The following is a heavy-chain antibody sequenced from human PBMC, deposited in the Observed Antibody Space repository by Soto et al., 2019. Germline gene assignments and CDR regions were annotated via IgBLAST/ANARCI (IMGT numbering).Heavy chain of an antibody. Sequence: EVRLLESGGGSEQPGGSLRLSCAASGFNFRTYAMHWVRQAPGKGLEWASAINGGNSAYYADAGKGRFFISRDNWRNTVYLQMDGLRVEDTAIYFCTKRPMCAGDCWYFDDWGQGILVTVSS. CDR1: GFNFRTYA. D-gene: IGHD2-21*02. CDR2: INGGNSA. CDR3: TKRPMCAGDCWYFDD. J-gene: IGHJ4*02. V-gene: IGHV3-23*01.